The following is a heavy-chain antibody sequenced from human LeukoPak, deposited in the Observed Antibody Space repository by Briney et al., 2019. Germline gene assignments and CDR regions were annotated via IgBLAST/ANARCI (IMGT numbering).Heavy chain of an antibody. CDR3: TREISGERTYYFDY. CDR1: GFTFSDYY. D-gene: IGHD1-26*01. Sequence: GGSLRLSCAASGFTFSDYYMSWIRQAPGKGLEWVSYISSSGSTIYYADSVKGRFTISRDNAKNSLYLQMNSLRAEDTAVYYCTREISGERTYYFDYWGQGTLVTVSS. V-gene: IGHV3-11*01. J-gene: IGHJ4*02. CDR2: ISSSGSTI.